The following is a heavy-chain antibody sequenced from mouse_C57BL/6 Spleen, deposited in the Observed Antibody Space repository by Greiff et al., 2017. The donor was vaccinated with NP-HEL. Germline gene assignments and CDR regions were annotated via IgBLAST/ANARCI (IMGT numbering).Heavy chain of an antibody. CDR1: GYTFTDYY. CDR2: INPNTGGT. V-gene: IGHV1-26*01. Sequence: EVQLQQSGPELVKPGASVKISCKASGYTFTDYYMNWVKQSHGKSLEWIGDINPNTGGTSYNQKFKGKATLTVDKSSSTAYMELRSLTSEDSAVYYSAELGGYDGGDFDYWGQGTTLTVAS. CDR3: AELGGYDGGDFDY. D-gene: IGHD2-2*01. J-gene: IGHJ2*01.